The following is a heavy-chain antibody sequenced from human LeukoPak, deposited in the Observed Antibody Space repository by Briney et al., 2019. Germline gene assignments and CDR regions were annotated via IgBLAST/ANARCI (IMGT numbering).Heavy chain of an antibody. CDR2: ISYDGSNK. Sequence: GGSLRLSCAASGFTFSSYGMHWVRQAPGKGLEWVAVISYDGSNKYYADSVKGRFTISRDNSKNTLYLQMNSLRAEDTAVYYCAKPLGYSYGYYFDYWGQGTLVTVPS. J-gene: IGHJ4*02. CDR3: AKPLGYSYGYYFDY. V-gene: IGHV3-30*18. D-gene: IGHD5-18*01. CDR1: GFTFSSYG.